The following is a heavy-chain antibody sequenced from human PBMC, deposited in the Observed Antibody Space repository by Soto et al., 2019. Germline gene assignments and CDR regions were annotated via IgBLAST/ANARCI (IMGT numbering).Heavy chain of an antibody. Sequence: QVQLVQSGAEVKKPGASVKVSCKASGYTFINNAITWVRQAPGQGLERMGWISTENGNTNYAQNLQGRVILTRDRSTNTAYMELRSLRPEDTATYYCARDSSSGTFDNWGQGALVTVSS. CDR3: ARDSSSGTFDN. CDR1: GYTFINNA. J-gene: IGHJ4*02. CDR2: ISTENGNT. D-gene: IGHD3-22*01. V-gene: IGHV1-18*04.